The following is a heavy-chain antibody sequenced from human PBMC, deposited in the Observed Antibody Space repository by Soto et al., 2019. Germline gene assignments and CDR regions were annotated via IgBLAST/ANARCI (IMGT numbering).Heavy chain of an antibody. CDR2: IKPDGGEK. J-gene: IGHJ3*01. Sequence: EVQLVESGGGLVQPGGSLRLSCAGSGFIFSTYWINWVRQAPGKGLEWVASIKPDGGEKHYVDSVRGRFTISRDNARNALFRHMNLLRADDTAVYFCAIALMAVTSQDAFDVWGQGTMVTVSS. D-gene: IGHD2-21*02. V-gene: IGHV3-7*01. CDR3: AIALMAVTSQDAFDV. CDR1: GFIFSTYW.